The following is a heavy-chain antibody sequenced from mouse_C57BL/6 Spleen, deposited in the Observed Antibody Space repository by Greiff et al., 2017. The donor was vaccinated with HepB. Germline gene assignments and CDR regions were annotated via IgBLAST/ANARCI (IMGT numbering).Heavy chain of an antibody. Sequence: EVKLLESGGGLVQPGGSLKLSCAASGIDFSRYWMSWVRRAPGKGLEWIGEINPDSSTINYAPSLKDKFIISRDNAKNTLYLQMSKVRSEDTALYYCARPGYYGSSYGSYAMDYWGQGTSVTVSS. D-gene: IGHD1-1*01. CDR1: GIDFSRYW. CDR3: ARPGYYGSSYGSYAMDY. J-gene: IGHJ4*01. CDR2: INPDSSTI. V-gene: IGHV4-1*01.